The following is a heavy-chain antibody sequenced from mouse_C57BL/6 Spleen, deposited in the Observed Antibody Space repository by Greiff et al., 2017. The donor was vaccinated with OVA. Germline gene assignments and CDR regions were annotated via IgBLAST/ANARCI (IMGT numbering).Heavy chain of an antibody. J-gene: IGHJ3*01. Sequence: EVKLMESGGGLVKPGGSLKLSCAASGFTFSSYTMSWVRQTPEKRLEWVATISGGGGSTYYPASVKGRFTISRDNAKNTLYLQMSSLRSEDTALYYCARIYDGYYPFAYWGQGTLVTVSA. CDR1: GFTFSSYT. D-gene: IGHD2-3*01. CDR3: ARIYDGYYPFAY. V-gene: IGHV5-9*01. CDR2: ISGGGGST.